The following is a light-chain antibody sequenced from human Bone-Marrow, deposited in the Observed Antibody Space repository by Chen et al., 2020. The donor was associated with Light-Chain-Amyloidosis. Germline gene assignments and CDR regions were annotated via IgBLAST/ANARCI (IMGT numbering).Light chain of an antibody. J-gene: IGLJ2*01. CDR1: IIGTFNL. CDR2: EGS. V-gene: IGLV2-23*03. CDR3: CSYGGYSTFV. Sequence: QSALTQPAAVSGSPGRSITFSCTGTIIGTFNLVSWYQQNPGNAPKLIIYEGSRRPSEVSDRFSGSTSGNTASLTISGLQTDDEADYYCCSYGGYSTFVFGGGTKLTVL.